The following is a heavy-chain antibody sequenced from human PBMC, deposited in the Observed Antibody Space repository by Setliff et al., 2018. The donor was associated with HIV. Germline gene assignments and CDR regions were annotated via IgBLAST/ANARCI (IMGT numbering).Heavy chain of an antibody. V-gene: IGHV3-13*01. J-gene: IGHJ3*02. CDR1: GFTFSSYD. D-gene: IGHD3-10*01. Sequence: GGSLRLSCAASGFTFSSYDVHWVRQPTGKRLEWVSSIRTTGDTYYPGSVMGRFTISRENAKNSLYLQMNSLSAGDTAVYYCARGDYASASYAFDIWGQGTMVTVSS. CDR3: ARGDYASASYAFDI. CDR2: IRTTGDT.